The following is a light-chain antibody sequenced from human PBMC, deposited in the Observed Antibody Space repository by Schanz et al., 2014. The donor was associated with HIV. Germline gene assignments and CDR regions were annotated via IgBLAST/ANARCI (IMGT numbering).Light chain of an antibody. V-gene: IGKV3-20*01. CDR1: QTVSSNS. J-gene: IGKJ2*01. CDR2: GAS. CDR3: QQYGSSPRYT. Sequence: EIVLTQSPATLSLSPGERATLSCRASQTVSSNSLGWYQQKRGQVPRLLIYGASSRATGIPDRFSGSGSGTDFSLTISILEPEDFAVYYCQQYGSSPRYTFGKGTKLKT.